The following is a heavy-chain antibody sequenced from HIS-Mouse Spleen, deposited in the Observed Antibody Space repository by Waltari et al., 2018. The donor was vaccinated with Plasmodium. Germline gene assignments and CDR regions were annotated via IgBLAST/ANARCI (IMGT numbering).Heavy chain of an antibody. Sequence: QVQLVQSGAEGKRPGASVKVSCKASGYTFSSYGISWVRKAPGQGREWMGWVSVYNGNTNQAQKVQGRVSMTTDPSTSTAYMALRSLRSDYTAVYYCARLLPWVHGHFDYWGQGTLVTVSS. CDR2: VSVYNGNT. CDR1: GYTFSSYG. D-gene: IGHD1-26*01. CDR3: ARLLPWVHGHFDY. V-gene: IGHV1-18*01. J-gene: IGHJ4*02.